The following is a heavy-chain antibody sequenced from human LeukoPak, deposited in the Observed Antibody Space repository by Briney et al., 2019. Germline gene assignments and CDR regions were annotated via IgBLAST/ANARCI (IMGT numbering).Heavy chain of an antibody. Sequence: ASVKVSCKASGYTFTSYYMRWVRQAPGQGLEWMGIINPSGGSTSYAQKFQGRVTINADESTSTAYMELSSLRSEDTAVYYCARDQPRNYYGSGSYCFDIWGQGTMVTVSS. J-gene: IGHJ3*02. CDR3: ARDQPRNYYGSGSYCFDI. CDR1: GYTFTSYY. CDR2: INPSGGST. V-gene: IGHV1-46*01. D-gene: IGHD3-10*01.